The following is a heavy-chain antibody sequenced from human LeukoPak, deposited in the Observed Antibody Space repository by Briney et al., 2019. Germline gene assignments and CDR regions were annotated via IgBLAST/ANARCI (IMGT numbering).Heavy chain of an antibody. CDR1: GGSISSSSYY. Sequence: SGTLSLTCTVSGGSISSSSYYWGWIRQPPGKGLEWIGSIYYSGSTYYNPSLKSRVTISVDTSKNQFSLKLSSVTAADTAVYYCAGGAFGIWGQGTMVTVSS. J-gene: IGHJ3*02. CDR2: IYYSGST. V-gene: IGHV4-39*07. CDR3: AGGAFGI.